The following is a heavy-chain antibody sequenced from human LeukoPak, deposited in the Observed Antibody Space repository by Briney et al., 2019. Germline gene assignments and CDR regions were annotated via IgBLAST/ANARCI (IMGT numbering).Heavy chain of an antibody. CDR2: IYPGDSDT. D-gene: IGHD3-22*01. V-gene: IGHV5-51*01. CDR1: GYSCTSYW. J-gene: IGHJ4*02. CDR3: ARSTSPRYYYDSSGSYYFDY. Sequence: GESLKISCKGSGYSCTSYWIGWVRQMPGKGLEWMGIIYPGDSDTRYSPSFQGQVTISADKSISTAYLQWSSLTASDTAMYYCARSTSPRYYYDSSGSYYFDYWGQGTLVTVSS.